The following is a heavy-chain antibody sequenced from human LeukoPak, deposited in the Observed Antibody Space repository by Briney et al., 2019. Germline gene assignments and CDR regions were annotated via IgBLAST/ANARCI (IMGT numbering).Heavy chain of an antibody. V-gene: IGHV3-23*01. J-gene: IGHJ4*02. Sequence: GGSLRLSCLASGFTLSNFWMTWVRQAPGKGLEWVSGISGSGISTYYADSVKGRLTISRDNSKNTLYLQMNGLRVKDTAVYYCAITRSDYYDTRGSPAWGQGTLVTVSS. D-gene: IGHD3-22*01. CDR3: AITRSDYYDTRGSPA. CDR1: GFTLSNFW. CDR2: ISGSGIST.